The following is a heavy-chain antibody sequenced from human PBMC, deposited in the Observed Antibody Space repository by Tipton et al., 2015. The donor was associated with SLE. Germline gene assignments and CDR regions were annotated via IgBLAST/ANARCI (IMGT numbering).Heavy chain of an antibody. CDR1: GGSFSGYY. V-gene: IGHV4-34*01. CDR3: ARATRGGGEFDY. J-gene: IGHJ4*02. D-gene: IGHD3-10*01. CDR2: INHSGST. Sequence: LRLSCAVYGGSFSGYYWSWIRQPPGKGLEWIGEINHSGSTNYNPSLKSRVTISVDTSKNQFSLKLSSVTAADTAVYYCARATRGGGEFDYWGQGTLVTVSS.